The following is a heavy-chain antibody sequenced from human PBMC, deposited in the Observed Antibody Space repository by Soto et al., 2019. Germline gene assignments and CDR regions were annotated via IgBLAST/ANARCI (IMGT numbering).Heavy chain of an antibody. CDR1: GFTFSSYG. V-gene: IGHV3-33*01. Sequence: GGSLRLSCAASGFTFSSYGMHWVRQAPGKGLEWVAVIWYDGSNKYYADSVKGRFTISRDNSKNTLYLQMNSLRAEDMAVYYCARDEEYSSSFDYWGQGTLVTVSS. CDR2: IWYDGSNK. J-gene: IGHJ4*02. CDR3: ARDEEYSSSFDY. D-gene: IGHD6-6*01.